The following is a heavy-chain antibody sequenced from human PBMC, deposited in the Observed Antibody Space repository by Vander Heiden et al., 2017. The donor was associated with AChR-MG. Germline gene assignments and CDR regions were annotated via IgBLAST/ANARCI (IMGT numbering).Heavy chain of an antibody. V-gene: IGHV3-23*01. Sequence: EVQLLESGGGLVQPGGSLRLSCAASGFTFSSYAMSWVRQAPGKGLEWVAAISGSGGSTYYADSVKGRFTISRDNSKNTLYLQMNSLRAEDTAVYYCAKDLEGGGTTGLFDYWGQGTLVTVSS. CDR2: ISGSGGST. J-gene: IGHJ4*02. D-gene: IGHD3-3*01. CDR3: AKDLEGGGTTGLFDY. CDR1: GFTFSSYA.